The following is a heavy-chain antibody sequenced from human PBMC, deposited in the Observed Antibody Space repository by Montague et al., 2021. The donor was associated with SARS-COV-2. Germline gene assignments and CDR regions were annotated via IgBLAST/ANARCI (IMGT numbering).Heavy chain of an antibody. V-gene: IGHV4-4*07. J-gene: IGHJ2*01. D-gene: IGHD6-19*01. CDR1: GGSISSYY. CDR3: ARSTFYSSGWWDNWYFDL. CDR2: FYTTGST. Sequence: SETLSLTCTVSGGSISSYYWSWIRRPAGKGLEWIGRFYTTGSTNCNPSLKSRVTMSVDTSKNQFSLKLGSVTAADTAVYYCARSTFYSSGWWDNWYFDLWGRGTLVTVSS.